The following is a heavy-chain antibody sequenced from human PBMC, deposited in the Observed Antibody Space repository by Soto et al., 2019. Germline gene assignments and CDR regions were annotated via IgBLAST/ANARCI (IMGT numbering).Heavy chain of an antibody. CDR2: ISTYNGNT. D-gene: IGHD6-6*01. CDR1: GYTFFTHG. Sequence: AAVKVSCKASGYTFFTHGITWVRQAPGQGLEWMGWISTYNGNTNYVQKLQGRVSMTTDTSTRTAYMELRSRTSDDTAMYYCARKSSSSSWFDPWGQGTLVTVS. J-gene: IGHJ5*02. V-gene: IGHV1-18*01. CDR3: ARKSSSSSWFDP.